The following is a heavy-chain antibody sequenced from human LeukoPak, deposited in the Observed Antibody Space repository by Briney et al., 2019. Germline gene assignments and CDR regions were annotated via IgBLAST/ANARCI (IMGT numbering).Heavy chain of an antibody. Sequence: WASVKVSCKASGFTFTSYGISWVRQAPGQGLEWMGWISANNGNTIYVQNFQGRVTMTTDTSTSTAYMELRSLRSDDMAVYYCARDGRPMVPLSWFDPWGQGTLVIVSS. V-gene: IGHV1-18*03. CDR3: ARDGRPMVPLSWFDP. D-gene: IGHD3-10*01. CDR2: ISANNGNT. J-gene: IGHJ5*02. CDR1: GFTFTSYG.